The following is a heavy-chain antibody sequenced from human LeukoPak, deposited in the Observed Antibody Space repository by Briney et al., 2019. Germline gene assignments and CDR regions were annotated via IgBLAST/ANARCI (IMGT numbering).Heavy chain of an antibody. CDR2: INPIIGGT. V-gene: IGHV1-2*02. CDR1: GYTFTGYY. D-gene: IGHD1-14*01. CDR3: ARSRPGLHDAFDI. Sequence: ASVKVSCKASGYTFTGYYMHWVRQAPGQGLEWMGWINPIIGGTNYAQKFQGRGTMTRDTSISTAYMELSRLRSDDTAVYYCARSRPGLHDAFDIWGQGTMVTVSS. J-gene: IGHJ3*02.